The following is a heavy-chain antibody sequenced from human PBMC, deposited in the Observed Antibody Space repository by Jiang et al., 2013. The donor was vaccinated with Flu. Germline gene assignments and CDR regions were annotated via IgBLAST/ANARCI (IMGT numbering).Heavy chain of an antibody. J-gene: IGHJ4*02. Sequence: QTLSLTCTISGDSVSIKNAAWNWIRESPSRGLEWLGRTHYRSEWYNEYAVSMESRITINPDTSKNQLSLQLNSVTPEDTAVYYCAIGTLGSGSYNYWGQGTLVTVSS. CDR1: GDSVSIKNAA. D-gene: IGHD3-10*01. CDR2: THYRSEWYN. V-gene: IGHV6-1*01. CDR3: AIGTLGSGSYNY.